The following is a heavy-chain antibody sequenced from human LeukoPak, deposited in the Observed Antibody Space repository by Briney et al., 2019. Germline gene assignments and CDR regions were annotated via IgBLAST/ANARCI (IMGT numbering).Heavy chain of an antibody. V-gene: IGHV4-4*07. D-gene: IGHD6-6*01. CDR2: IFASGTT. Sequence: SETLSLTCTVSGGSISSSSWSWIRQPAGKGLEWIGHIFASGTTNYKPSLKSRVTMSVDTSKNQVSLHLSSVTAADTAVYYCAGSIAARLDYWGQGTLVTVSS. CDR1: GGSISSSS. J-gene: IGHJ4*02. CDR3: AGSIAARLDY.